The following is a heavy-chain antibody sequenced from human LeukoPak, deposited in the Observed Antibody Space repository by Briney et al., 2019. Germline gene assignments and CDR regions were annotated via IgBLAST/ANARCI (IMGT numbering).Heavy chain of an antibody. CDR3: AKETYDSSGYYFAYFDY. Sequence: GGSLRLSCAASGFTFSSFGMHWVRQAPGKGLEWVAIISYDGSVKYYADSVKGRFTISRDNSKNTLYLQISSLRVEDTAVYYCAKETYDSSGYYFAYFDYWGQGTLVTVSA. V-gene: IGHV3-30*18. J-gene: IGHJ4*02. D-gene: IGHD3-22*01. CDR2: ISYDGSVK. CDR1: GFTFSSFG.